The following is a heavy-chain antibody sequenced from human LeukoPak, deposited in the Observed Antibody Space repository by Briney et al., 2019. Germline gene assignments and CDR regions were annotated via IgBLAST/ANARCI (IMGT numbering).Heavy chain of an antibody. CDR2: INPNSGGT. D-gene: IGHD3-10*01. J-gene: IGHJ1*01. CDR1: GYTLTGYY. Sequence: ASVKVSCKAFGYTLTGYYMHWVRQAPGQGLEWMGWINPNSGGTNYAQKFQGRVTMTRDTSISTAYMELSRLRSDDTAVYYCARVLLPSRITMVQQIQHWGQGTLVTVSS. CDR3: ARVLLPSRITMVQQIQH. V-gene: IGHV1-2*02.